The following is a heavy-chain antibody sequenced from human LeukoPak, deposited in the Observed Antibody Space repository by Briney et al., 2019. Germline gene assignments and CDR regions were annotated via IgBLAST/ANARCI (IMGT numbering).Heavy chain of an antibody. CDR3: TTVTVCTGSSCPGAFDH. CDR2: IYGGGST. V-gene: IGHV3-53*01. D-gene: IGHD2-8*02. Sequence: PGGSLRLSCAASGFSVNGNYMTWVRQAPGKGLEWVSVIYGGGSTYSADSLKGRFTISGDIPKNTMYLQMNSLRAEDTAVYFCTTVTVCTGSSCPGAFDHWGQGTVVTVSS. J-gene: IGHJ4*02. CDR1: GFSVNGNY.